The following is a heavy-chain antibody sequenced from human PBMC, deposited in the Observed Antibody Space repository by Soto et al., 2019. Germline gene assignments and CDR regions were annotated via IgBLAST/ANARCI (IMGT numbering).Heavy chain of an antibody. CDR2: ISGSGGST. V-gene: IGHV3-23*01. D-gene: IGHD3-3*01. CDR3: AKESTIFGDNWFDP. Sequence: PGGSLRLTCAASGFTFSSYAMSWVRQAPAKGLEWVSAISGSGGSTYYADSVKGRFTISRDNSKNTLYLQMNSLRAEDTAVYYCAKESTIFGDNWFDPWGQGTLVTVSS. CDR1: GFTFSSYA. J-gene: IGHJ5*02.